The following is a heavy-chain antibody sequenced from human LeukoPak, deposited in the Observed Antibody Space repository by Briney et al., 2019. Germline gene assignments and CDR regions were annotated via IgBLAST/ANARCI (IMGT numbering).Heavy chain of an antibody. V-gene: IGHV4-38-2*01. CDR1: GYSLSSGYY. J-gene: IGHJ6*03. CDR2: IFHSANT. CDR3: ARQGGSSNPYYYYYMDV. D-gene: IGHD6-13*01. Sequence: PSETLSLTCAVSGYSLSSGYYWGWFRQPPGEGLEWIGCIFHSANTYYNPSLKSRVSISVDTSKNQFSLKLTSVTAADSAVYYCARQGGSSNPYYYYYMDVWGKGTTVTVSS.